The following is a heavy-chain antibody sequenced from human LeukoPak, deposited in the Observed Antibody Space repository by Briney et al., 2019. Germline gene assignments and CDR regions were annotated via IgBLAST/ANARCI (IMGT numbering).Heavy chain of an antibody. CDR3: AGPEWELLRGYNY. D-gene: IGHD1-26*01. CDR2: IYHSGST. J-gene: IGHJ4*02. V-gene: IGHV4-38-2*02. Sequence: SETLSLTCTVSGYSISSGYYWGWIRQPPGKGLEWIGSIYHSGSTYYNPSLKSRVTISVDTSKNQFSLKLSSVTAADTAVYYCAGPEWELLRGYNYWGQGTLVTVSS. CDR1: GYSISSGYY.